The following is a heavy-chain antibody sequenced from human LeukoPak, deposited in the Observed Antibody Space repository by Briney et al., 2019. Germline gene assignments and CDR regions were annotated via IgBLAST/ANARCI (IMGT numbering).Heavy chain of an antibody. V-gene: IGHV3-21*01. CDR1: GFTFSSYS. CDR2: ISSSSSYI. D-gene: IGHD5-24*01. CDR3: ARDLVMATISVLEDY. J-gene: IGHJ4*02. Sequence: GGSLRLSCAASGFTFSSYSMNWVRQAPGKGLEWVSSISSSSSYISYADSVKGRFTISRDNAKNSLYLQMNSLRAEDTAVYYCARDLVMATISVLEDYWGQGTLVTVSS.